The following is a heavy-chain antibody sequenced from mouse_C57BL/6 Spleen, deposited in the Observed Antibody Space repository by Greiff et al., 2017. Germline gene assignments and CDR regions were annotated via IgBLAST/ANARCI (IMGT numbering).Heavy chain of an antibody. Sequence: EVQLQESGPELVKPGASVKMSCKASGYTFTDYNMHWVKQSHGKSLEWIGYINPNNGGTSYNQKFKGKATLTVNKSSSTAYMELRSLTSEDSAVYYCARGLYDGSFAYWGQGTLVTVSA. V-gene: IGHV1-22*01. J-gene: IGHJ3*01. CDR1: GYTFTDYN. CDR3: ARGLYDGSFAY. CDR2: INPNNGGT. D-gene: IGHD2-3*01.